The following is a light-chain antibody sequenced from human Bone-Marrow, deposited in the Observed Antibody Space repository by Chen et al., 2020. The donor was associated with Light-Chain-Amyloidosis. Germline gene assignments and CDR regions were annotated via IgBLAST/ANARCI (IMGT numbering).Light chain of an antibody. J-gene: IGLJ3*02. CDR1: NIGSTR. V-gene: IGLV3-21*02. Sequence: YVLTQPSSVSVAPGQLATIACGGNNIGSTRVHWYQQTPGQAPLLVVYDDSDLPSGIAERLSGSNSGNTATLTISRVDAGDEADYYCQVWDRCSDRPVFGGGTKLTVL. CDR3: QVWDRCSDRPV. CDR2: DDS.